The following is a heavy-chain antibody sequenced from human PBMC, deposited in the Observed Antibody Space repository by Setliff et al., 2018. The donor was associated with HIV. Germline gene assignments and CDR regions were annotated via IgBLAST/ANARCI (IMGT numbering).Heavy chain of an antibody. CDR2: IYYSGTT. V-gene: IGHV4-39*01. J-gene: IGHJ4*02. D-gene: IGHD6-19*01. Sequence: SETLSLTCTVSGGSISSSSYYWGWIRQPPGKGLEWIGNIYYSGTTYDNPSLKSRVTISVDTPKNQFSLKLTSVTAADTAVYYCARHVGGSGRVDYWGRGTLVTVSS. CDR3: ARHVGGSGRVDY. CDR1: GGSISSSSYY.